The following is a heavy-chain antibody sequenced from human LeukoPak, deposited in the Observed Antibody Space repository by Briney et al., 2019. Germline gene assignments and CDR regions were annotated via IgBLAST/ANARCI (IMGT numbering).Heavy chain of an antibody. D-gene: IGHD1-26*01. CDR1: GYTFTSYG. CDR3: VRHIKPAGPWDGMDV. V-gene: IGHV1-18*04. CDR2: ISAYNSNK. J-gene: IGHJ6*02. Sequence: ASVKVSCKASGYTFTSYGISWVRQAPGQGLEWVAWISAYNSNKNSAEKFQGRVTMTIDTSTSTAYMEVRSLKSDDTAVYYCVRHIKPAGPWDGMDVWGQGTTVIVSS.